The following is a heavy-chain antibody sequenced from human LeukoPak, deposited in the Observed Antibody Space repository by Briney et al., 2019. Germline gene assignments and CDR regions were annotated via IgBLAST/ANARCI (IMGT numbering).Heavy chain of an antibody. CDR2: IYYSGST. D-gene: IGHD6-6*01. J-gene: IGHJ4*02. CDR3: ARVPYSSSSPAFDY. Sequence: SETLSLTCTVSGGSISSYYWSWIRQPPGKGLEWIGYIYYSGSTNYNPSLKSRVTISVDTSKNQFSLKLSSVTAVDTAVYYCARVPYSSSSPAFDYWGQGTLVTVSS. CDR1: GGSISSYY. V-gene: IGHV4-59*01.